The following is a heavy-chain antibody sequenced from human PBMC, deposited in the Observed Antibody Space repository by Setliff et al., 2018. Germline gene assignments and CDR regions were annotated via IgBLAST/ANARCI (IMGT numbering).Heavy chain of an antibody. V-gene: IGHV3-30*02. D-gene: IGHD3-22*01. Sequence: LKISCAASGFSFSSHGMHWVRQAPGKGLEWVAFIRHDGNNKYYKDSVRGRFTISRDNSKNTVYLQMNSLRPEDTAVYFCAKELIEVLMTGLEFWGQGTMVTSPQ. CDR2: IRHDGNNK. J-gene: IGHJ4*02. CDR1: GFSFSSHG. CDR3: AKELIEVLMTGLEF.